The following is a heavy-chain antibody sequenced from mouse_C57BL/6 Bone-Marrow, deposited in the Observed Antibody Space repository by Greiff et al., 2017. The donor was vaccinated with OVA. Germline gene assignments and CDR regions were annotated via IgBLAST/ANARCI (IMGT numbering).Heavy chain of an antibody. CDR2: IRNKANGYTT. J-gene: IGHJ2*01. CDR3: ARLGLYYFDY. CDR1: GFTFTDYY. D-gene: IGHD4-1*01. V-gene: IGHV7-3*01. Sequence: DVMLVESGGGLVQPGGSLSLSCAASGFTFTDYYMSWVRQPPGKALEWLGFIRNKANGYTTEYSASVKGRFTISRDNSQSILYLQMNALRAEDSATYYCARLGLYYFDYWGQGTTLTVSS.